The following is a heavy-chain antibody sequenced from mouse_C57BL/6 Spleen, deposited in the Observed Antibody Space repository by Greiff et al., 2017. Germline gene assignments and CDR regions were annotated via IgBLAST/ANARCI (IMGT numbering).Heavy chain of an antibody. CDR2: ISNGGGST. CDR3: ARVGSSPGWFDV. V-gene: IGHV5-12*01. Sequence: EVQLVESGGGLVQPGGSLKLSCAASGFTFSDYYMYWVRQTPEKRLEWVAYISNGGGSTYYPDTVKGRFTISRDNAKNTLYLQMSRLKSEDTAMYYCARVGSSPGWFDVWGTGTTVTVSS. CDR1: GFTFSDYY. D-gene: IGHD1-1*01. J-gene: IGHJ1*03.